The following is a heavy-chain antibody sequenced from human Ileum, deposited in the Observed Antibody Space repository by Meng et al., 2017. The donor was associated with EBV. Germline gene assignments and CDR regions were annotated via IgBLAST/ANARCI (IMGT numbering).Heavy chain of an antibody. CDR1: GCSMSSTSW. CDR2: IYHSGST. J-gene: IGHJ4*02. V-gene: IGHV4-4*02. Sequence: QVELEESGPGLVKPSGTRSLTGAVSGCSMSSTSWWSWVRQPPGKGLEWIGEIYHSGSTNYNPSLKSRVSISVDKSKNQFSLKLSSVTAADTAVYYCARADKVRFDYWGQGTLVTVSS. CDR3: ARADKVRFDY.